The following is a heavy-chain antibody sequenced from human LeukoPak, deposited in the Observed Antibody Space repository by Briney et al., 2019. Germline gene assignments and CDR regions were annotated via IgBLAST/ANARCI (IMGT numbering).Heavy chain of an antibody. CDR1: GGSISSSSYY. CDR2: IYYSGST. CDR3: ARHPYTTSGYSSGWYDY. V-gene: IGHV4-39*01. J-gene: IGHJ4*02. Sequence: SETLSLTCTVSGGSISSSSYYWGWIRQPPGKGLKWIGSIYYSGSTYYNPSLKSRVTISVDTSKNQFSLKLSSVTAADTAVYYCARHPYTTSGYSSGWYDYWGQGTLVTVSS. D-gene: IGHD6-19*01.